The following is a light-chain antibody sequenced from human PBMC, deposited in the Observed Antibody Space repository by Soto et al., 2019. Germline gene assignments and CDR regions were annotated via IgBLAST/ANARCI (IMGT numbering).Light chain of an antibody. Sequence: DIQMTQSPSTLSASVGDRVIISCRASQSISTWLAWYQQKPGKDPRLLISDASSLQSGVPSRFSGSGSGTEFTLTISSLQPDDFATYYCQQYSAYSSYTFGQGTKLEIK. J-gene: IGKJ2*01. V-gene: IGKV1-5*01. CDR3: QQYSAYSSYT. CDR1: QSISTW. CDR2: DAS.